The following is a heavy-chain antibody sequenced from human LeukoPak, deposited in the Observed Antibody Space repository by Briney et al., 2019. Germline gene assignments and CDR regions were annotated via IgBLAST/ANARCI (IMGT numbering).Heavy chain of an antibody. V-gene: IGHV3-21*01. CDR2: ITTGSNYI. Sequence: GGSLRLSCATSGFTFASYDMNWVRQAPGKGLEWVSTITTGSNYIYYAGSVKGRFTISRDNAKGSLYLQMSSLRAEDTAIYYCAKNVESKTLIRRSWFDPWGQRTLVTVS. D-gene: IGHD2-21*01. CDR1: GFTFASYD. J-gene: IGHJ5*02. CDR3: AKNVESKTLIRRSWFDP.